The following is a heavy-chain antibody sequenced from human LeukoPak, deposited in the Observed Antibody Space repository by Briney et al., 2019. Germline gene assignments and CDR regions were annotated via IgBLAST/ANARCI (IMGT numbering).Heavy chain of an antibody. J-gene: IGHJ6*03. V-gene: IGHV4-39*01. D-gene: IGHD2-2*01. Sequence: GSLRLSCTVSGGSISSSSYYWGWIRQPPGKGLEWIGSIYYSGSTYYNPSLKSRVTISVDTSKNQFSLKLSSVTAADTAVYYCARQTGYCSSTSCYYYYMDVWGKGTTVTVSS. CDR2: IYYSGST. CDR1: GGSISSSSYY. CDR3: ARQTGYCSSTSCYYYYMDV.